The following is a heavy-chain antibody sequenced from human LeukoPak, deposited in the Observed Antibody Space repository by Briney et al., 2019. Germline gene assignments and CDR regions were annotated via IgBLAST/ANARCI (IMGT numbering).Heavy chain of an antibody. J-gene: IGHJ4*02. CDR1: GYSFTIYW. V-gene: IGHV5-51*01. CDR3: ARGYCNCIICYFSFDY. D-gene: IGHD2-2*01. Sequence: GGSLKISCKVPGYSFTIYWIGWVRPMPGKGQGWMGTLYPVESDTTYSPPFQGQVTTSAAKSITTASPHWRGPEASGTTMFFSARGYCNCIICYFSFDYWGQGTLVTVSS. CDR2: LYPVESDT.